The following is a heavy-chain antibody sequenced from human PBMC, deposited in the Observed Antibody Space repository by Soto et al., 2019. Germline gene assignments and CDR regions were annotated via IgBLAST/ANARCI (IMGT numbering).Heavy chain of an antibody. CDR1: GDTFTNLG. V-gene: IGHV1-18*04. D-gene: IGHD6-19*01. CDR2: ISAFNGNT. J-gene: IGHJ4*02. Sequence: QVQLLQSGPEVKKPGTSVKVSCKASGDTFTNLGLSWVRQAPGQGLEWMGWISAFNGNTNYAQKFQGRVTMTTETSTRTRYMELRSLRSDDTAVYYCARERAVGLYLDDWGQGTLVTVSS. CDR3: ARERAVGLYLDD.